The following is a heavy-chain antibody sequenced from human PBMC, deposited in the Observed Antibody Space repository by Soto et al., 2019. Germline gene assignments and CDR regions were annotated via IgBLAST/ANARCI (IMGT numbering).Heavy chain of an antibody. J-gene: IGHJ4*02. Sequence: EVQLVESGGGLVQPGGSLRLSCAASGFTFSSYWMSWVRQAPGKGLEWVANIKQDGSEKYYVDSVKGRFTISRDNAKNSLYLQMNSLRAEDTAVYYCARAYSGYDIDLYFGYWGQGTLVTVSS. CDR2: IKQDGSEK. V-gene: IGHV3-7*01. CDR1: GFTFSSYW. CDR3: ARAYSGYDIDLYFGY. D-gene: IGHD5-12*01.